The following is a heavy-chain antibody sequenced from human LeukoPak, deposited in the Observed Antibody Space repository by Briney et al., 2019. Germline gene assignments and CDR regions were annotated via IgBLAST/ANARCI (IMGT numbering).Heavy chain of an antibody. J-gene: IGHJ4*02. Sequence: SVKVSCKASGGTFSSYAISWVRQAPGQGLEWMGGIIPISGTANYAQKFQGRVTITADESTSTAYMELSSLRSEDTAVYYCADTDSSSYWQLDYWGQGTLVTVSS. D-gene: IGHD6-13*01. CDR3: ADTDSSSYWQLDY. CDR2: IIPISGTA. V-gene: IGHV1-69*01. CDR1: GGTFSSYA.